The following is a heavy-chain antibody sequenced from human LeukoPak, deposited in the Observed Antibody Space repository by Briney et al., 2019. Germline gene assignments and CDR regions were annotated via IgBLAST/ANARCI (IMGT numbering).Heavy chain of an antibody. CDR1: GYTFTSYG. V-gene: IGHV1-18*01. Sequence: GASVKVSCKASGYTFTSYGISWVRQAPGQGLEWMGWIGAYNGNTNYAQKLQGRVTMTTDTSTSTAYMELRSLRSDDTAVYYCARVGKADILTGYYIDYWGQGTLVTVSS. J-gene: IGHJ4*02. D-gene: IGHD3-9*01. CDR2: IGAYNGNT. CDR3: ARVGKADILTGYYIDY.